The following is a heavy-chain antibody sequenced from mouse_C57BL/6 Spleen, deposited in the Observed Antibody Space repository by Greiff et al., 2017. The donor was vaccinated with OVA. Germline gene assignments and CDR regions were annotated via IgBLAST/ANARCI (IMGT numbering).Heavy chain of an antibody. J-gene: IGHJ1*03. CDR1: GYTFTSYW. D-gene: IGHD2-2*01. CDR2: INPSSGYT. Sequence: QVHVKQSGAELAKPGASVKLSCKASGYTFTSYWMHWVKQRPGQGLEWIGYINPSSGYTKYNQKFKDKATLTADKSSSTAYMQLSSLTYEDSAVYYCARSVTTGDWYFDVWGTGTTVTVSS. V-gene: IGHV1-7*01. CDR3: ARSVTTGDWYFDV.